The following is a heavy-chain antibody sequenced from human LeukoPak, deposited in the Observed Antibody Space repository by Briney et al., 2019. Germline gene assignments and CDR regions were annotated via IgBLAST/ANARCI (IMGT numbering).Heavy chain of an antibody. V-gene: IGHV4-59*01. D-gene: IGHD2-2*01. Sequence: SETLSLTCTVSGASFSSYYWSWLRQPPGKGLEWIAYIFYNGNTKYNPSLKSRVTISVDTSKTQFSLKVTSVTAADTAVYYCARAPRDRGYCGATSCFEYMDVWGRGTTVTISS. J-gene: IGHJ6*03. CDR2: IFYNGNT. CDR3: ARAPRDRGYCGATSCFEYMDV. CDR1: GASFSSYY.